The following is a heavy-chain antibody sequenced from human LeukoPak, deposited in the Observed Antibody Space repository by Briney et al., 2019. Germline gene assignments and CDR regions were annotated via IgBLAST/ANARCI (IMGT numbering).Heavy chain of an antibody. J-gene: IGHJ6*04. CDR1: GFTFSSYS. D-gene: IGHD3-10*02. CDR2: ISSSSRTI. V-gene: IGHV3-48*01. Sequence: PGGSLRLSCAASGFTFSSYSMTWVRQAPGKGLEWVSSISSSSRTIYYADSVKGRFTISRDNAKNSLYLQMNSLRAEDTAVYYCAELGITMIGGVWGKGTTVTISS. CDR3: AELGITMIGGV.